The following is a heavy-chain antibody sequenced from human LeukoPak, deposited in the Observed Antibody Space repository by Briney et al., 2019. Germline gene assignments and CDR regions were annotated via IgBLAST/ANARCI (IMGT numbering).Heavy chain of an antibody. Sequence: GASVKVSCKASGYTFSGSAIHWVRQAPGQRFEWMGWINAGNGHTKYSQNFQGRVTITRDSSANIVYMELSSLTSEDTAVYYCARGIWSATRVDYYLDNWGRGTLVTVSS. J-gene: IGHJ4*02. CDR2: INAGNGHT. CDR3: ARGIWSATRVDYYLDN. CDR1: GYTFSGSA. D-gene: IGHD5-24*01. V-gene: IGHV1-3*01.